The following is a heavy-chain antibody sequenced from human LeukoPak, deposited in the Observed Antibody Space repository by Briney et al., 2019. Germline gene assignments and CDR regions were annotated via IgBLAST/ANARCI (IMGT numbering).Heavy chain of an antibody. CDR1: GYTFTGYY. J-gene: IGHJ4*02. CDR2: INPNSGGT. CDR3: ARGLRYSSSWFFDY. D-gene: IGHD6-13*01. V-gene: IGHV1-2*04. Sequence: ASVKVSCKASGYTFTGYYMHWVRQAPRQRLEWMGWINPNSGGTNYAQKFQGWVTMTRDTSISTAYMELSRLRSDDTAVYYCARGLRYSSSWFFDYWGQGTLVTVSS.